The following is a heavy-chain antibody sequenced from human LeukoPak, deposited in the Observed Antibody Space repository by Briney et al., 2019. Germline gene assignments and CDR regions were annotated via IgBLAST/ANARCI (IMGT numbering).Heavy chain of an antibody. Sequence: GGSLRLSCAASGFTFSSYAMSWVRQAPGKGLEWASSINVSGGSTYYADSVKGRFTISRDNPKNTLYLQMNSLRAEDTAVYYCAKDHSRRVRDDYWGQGTLVTVSS. CDR2: INVSGGST. CDR3: AKDHSRRVRDDY. V-gene: IGHV3-23*01. D-gene: IGHD3-10*01. J-gene: IGHJ4*02. CDR1: GFTFSSYA.